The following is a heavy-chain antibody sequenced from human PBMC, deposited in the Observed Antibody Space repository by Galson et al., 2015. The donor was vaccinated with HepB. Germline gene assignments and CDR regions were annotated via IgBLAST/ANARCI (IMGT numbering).Heavy chain of an antibody. J-gene: IGHJ4*02. CDR2: IDWDDDK. V-gene: IGHV2-70*04. CDR3: ARTSYSSGWYYFDY. CDR1: GFSLSTSGMR. D-gene: IGHD6-19*01. Sequence: PALVKPTQPLTLTCTFSGFSLSTSGMRVSWIRQPPGKALEWLARIDWDDDKFYSTSLKTRLTISKDTSKNQVVLTMTNMDLVDTATYYCARTSYSSGWYYFDYWGQGTLVTVSS.